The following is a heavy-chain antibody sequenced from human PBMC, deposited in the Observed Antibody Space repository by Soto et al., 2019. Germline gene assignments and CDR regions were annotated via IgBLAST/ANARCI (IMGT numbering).Heavy chain of an antibody. J-gene: IGHJ6*02. D-gene: IGHD5-12*01. CDR2: IIPIFGTA. V-gene: IGHV1-69*13. Sequence: GASVKVSCKASGGTFSSYAISWVRQAPGQGLEWMGGIIPIFGTANYAQKFQGRVTITADESTSTAYMELSSLRSEDTAVYYCARGVATISDYYYGMDVWGQGTTVTVSS. CDR3: ARGVATISDYYYGMDV. CDR1: GGTFSSYA.